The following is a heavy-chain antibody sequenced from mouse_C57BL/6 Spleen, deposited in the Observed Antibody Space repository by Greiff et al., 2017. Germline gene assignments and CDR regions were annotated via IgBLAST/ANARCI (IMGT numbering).Heavy chain of an antibody. J-gene: IGHJ2*01. CDR2: IRPSDSAT. CDR3: ATEGYYYGSTFDY. CDR1: GYTFTSYW. Sequence: QVQLQQPGAELVKPGASVTVSCKASGYTFTSYWMHWVKQRPGQGLEWIGRIRPSDSATNYNQKFNGKATLTVGQSASTAYRQLSSLTSEDSAVYYCATEGYYYGSTFDYWGQGTTLTVSS. D-gene: IGHD1-1*01. V-gene: IGHV1-74*01.